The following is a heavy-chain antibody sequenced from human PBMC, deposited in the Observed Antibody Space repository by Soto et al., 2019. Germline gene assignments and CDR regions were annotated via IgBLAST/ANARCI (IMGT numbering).Heavy chain of an antibody. D-gene: IGHD5-12*01. CDR2: ISYDGSNK. J-gene: IGHJ4*02. V-gene: IGHV3-30-3*01. CDR3: ARAGIVATIRTNYFDY. Sequence: PGGSLRLSCAASGFTFSSYAMHWVRQAPGKGLEWVAVISYDGSNKYYADSVKGRFTISRDNSKNTLYLQMNSLRAEDTAVYYCARAGIVATIRTNYFDYWGQGTLVPSPQ. CDR1: GFTFSSYA.